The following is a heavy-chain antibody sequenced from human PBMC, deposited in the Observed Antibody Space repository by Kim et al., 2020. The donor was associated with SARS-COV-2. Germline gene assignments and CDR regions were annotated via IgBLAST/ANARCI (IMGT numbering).Heavy chain of an antibody. D-gene: IGHD6-13*01. V-gene: IGHV3-11*01. CDR3: ARVRGAAGPFYYYYYGMDV. J-gene: IGHJ6*02. CDR2: ISSSSSTI. CDR1: GFTFSDYY. Sequence: GSLRLSCAASGFTFSDYYMSWIRQAPGKGLEWVSYISSSSSTIYYADSVKGRFTISRDNAKNSLYLQMNSLRAEDTAVYYCARVRGAAGPFYYYYYGMDVWGQGTTVTVSS.